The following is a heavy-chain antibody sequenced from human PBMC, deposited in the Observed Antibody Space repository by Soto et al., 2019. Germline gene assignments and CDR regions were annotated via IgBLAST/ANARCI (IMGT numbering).Heavy chain of an antibody. CDR2: INPNSGGT. V-gene: IGHV1-2*04. D-gene: IGHD6-13*01. CDR1: GYTFTGYY. CDR3: ARGRYSSSWYGFSPVDY. J-gene: IGHJ4*02. Sequence: ASVKVSCKASGYTFTGYYMHWVRQAPGQGLERMGWINPNSGGTNYAQKFQGWVTMTRDTSISTAYMELSRLRSDDTAVYYCARGRYSSSWYGFSPVDYWGQGTLVTVSS.